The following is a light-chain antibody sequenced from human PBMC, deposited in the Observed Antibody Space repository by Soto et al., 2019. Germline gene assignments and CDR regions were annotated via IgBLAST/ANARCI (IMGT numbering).Light chain of an antibody. Sequence: TQPPSASGSPGQSVTISCSGTSSDVGAYNYVSWYQQHPGKAPRLLIYEVSQRPSGVPDRFSGSKSANTASLTVSGLQPEDEADYYCSSYAGTNNPLYVFGTGTKVTVL. CDR3: SSYAGTNNPLYV. CDR1: SSDVGAYNY. CDR2: EVS. J-gene: IGLJ1*01. V-gene: IGLV2-8*01.